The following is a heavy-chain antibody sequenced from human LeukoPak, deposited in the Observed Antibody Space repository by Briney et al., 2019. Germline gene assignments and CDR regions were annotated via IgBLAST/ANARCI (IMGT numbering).Heavy chain of an antibody. CDR3: AREGYSSSWYRYYYMDV. V-gene: IGHV3-48*01. CDR2: ISSSSSTI. Sequence: GGSLRLSCAASGFTFSSYSMNWVRQAPGKGLEWVSYISSSSSTIYYADSVKGRFTISRDNAKNSLYLQMNSLRAEDTAVYYCAREGYSSSWYRYYYMDVWGKGTTVTVSS. CDR1: GFTFSSYS. J-gene: IGHJ6*03. D-gene: IGHD6-13*01.